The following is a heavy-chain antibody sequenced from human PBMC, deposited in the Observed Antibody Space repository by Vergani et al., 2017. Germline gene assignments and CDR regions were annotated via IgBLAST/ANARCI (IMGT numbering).Heavy chain of an antibody. V-gene: IGHV3-7*01. Sequence: EVQLVESGGGLVQPGGFLRLSCAASGFTFSSYWMSLVRQAPGKGLEWVANIKQDGSEKYYVDSVKGRFTISRDNAKNSLYLQMNSLRAEDTAVYYCARDRSKYDFWSGYSGYWGQGTLVTVSS. D-gene: IGHD3-3*01. CDR1: GFTFSSYW. CDR2: IKQDGSEK. CDR3: ARDRSKYDFWSGYSGY. J-gene: IGHJ4*02.